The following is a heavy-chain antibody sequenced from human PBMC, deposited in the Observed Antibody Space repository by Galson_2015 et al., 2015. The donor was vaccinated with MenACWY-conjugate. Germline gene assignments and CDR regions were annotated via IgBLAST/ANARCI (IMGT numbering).Heavy chain of an antibody. V-gene: IGHV3-33*08. CDR1: GFTFSSYG. D-gene: IGHD4-23*01. CDR2: ISYDGHKK. Sequence: SLRLSCAASGFTFSSYGMHWVRQAPGKGLEWVAAISYDGHKKYYSDSVKARFTISRDNSKNTVYLQMNGLRVEETAVYFCARKWNGYGGPPSYWGRGSLVTVSS. J-gene: IGHJ4*02. CDR3: ARKWNGYGGPPSY.